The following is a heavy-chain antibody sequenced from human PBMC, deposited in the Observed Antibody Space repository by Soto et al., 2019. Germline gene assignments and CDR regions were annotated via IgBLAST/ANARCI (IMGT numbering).Heavy chain of an antibody. CDR3: ARVPLFFDCSGSCSAFDI. D-gene: IGHD3-10*02. CDR2: ISSNGGST. J-gene: IGHJ3*02. V-gene: IGHV3-64*01. CDR1: GFTFSSYA. Sequence: GESRRLSCTGSGFTFSSYAMHWVRQAPGKGLEYVSAISSNGGSTYYANSVKGRFTISRDNSKNTLYLQMGSLRAEDMAVYYYARVPLFFDCSGSCSAFDIWGQGTMVTVSS.